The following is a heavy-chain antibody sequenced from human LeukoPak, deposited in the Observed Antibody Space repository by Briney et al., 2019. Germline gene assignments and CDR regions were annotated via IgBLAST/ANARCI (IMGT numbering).Heavy chain of an antibody. CDR3: ASCERHAAAGFDY. J-gene: IGHJ4*02. CDR1: GGTFSSYA. CDR2: IIPIFGTA. V-gene: IGHV1-69*06. D-gene: IGHD6-13*01. Sequence: SVKVSCKASGGTFSSYAISWVRQAPGQGLEWMGGIIPIFGTANYAQKFQGRVTITADKSTSTAYMELSSLRSEDTAVYYCASCERHAAAGFDYWGQGTLVTVSS.